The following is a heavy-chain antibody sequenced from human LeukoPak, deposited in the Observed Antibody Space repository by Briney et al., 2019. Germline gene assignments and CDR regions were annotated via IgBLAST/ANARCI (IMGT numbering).Heavy chain of an antibody. V-gene: IGHV5-51*01. Sequence: GGSLEISFQGSGYRFTSYWLGRVRPVPGKGLGWMGIIYPGDSDTRYSPSFQGQVTISADNSISTAYRQWSSLKASATAMYYWARLYSSSSGGAFDIWGQGTMVTVSS. D-gene: IGHD6-6*01. J-gene: IGHJ3*02. CDR2: IYPGDSDT. CDR1: GYRFTSYW. CDR3: ARLYSSSSGGAFDI.